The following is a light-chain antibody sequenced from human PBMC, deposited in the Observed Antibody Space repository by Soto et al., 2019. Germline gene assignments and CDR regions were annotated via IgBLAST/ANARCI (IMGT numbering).Light chain of an antibody. V-gene: IGKV1-5*01. CDR1: QNIHNW. CDR3: QQYLTYWT. CDR2: DAS. J-gene: IGKJ1*01. Sequence: DIQMTQSPSALSASIGDRVTITCRASQNIHNWLAWYQQKPGKAPKLLIYDASSLKSGVPSRFSGSRSGTEFTLTISSLQPDDFATYYCQQYLTYWTFGQGTKWIS.